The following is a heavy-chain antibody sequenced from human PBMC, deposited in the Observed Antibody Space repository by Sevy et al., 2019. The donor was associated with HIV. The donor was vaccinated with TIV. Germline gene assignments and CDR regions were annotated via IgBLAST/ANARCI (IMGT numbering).Heavy chain of an antibody. D-gene: IGHD1-20*01. CDR1: GFTFGDYA. V-gene: IGHV3-49*03. J-gene: IGHJ4*02. CDR3: SRAGNITGTTGYYFDY. CDR2: IRSKAYGGTT. Sequence: GGSLRLSCTASGFTFGDYAMSWFRQAPGKGLEWVGFIRSKAYGGTTEYAASVKGRFTISRDDSKSIAYLQMNSLKTEDTAVYYCSRAGNITGTTGYYFDYWGQGTLVTVSS.